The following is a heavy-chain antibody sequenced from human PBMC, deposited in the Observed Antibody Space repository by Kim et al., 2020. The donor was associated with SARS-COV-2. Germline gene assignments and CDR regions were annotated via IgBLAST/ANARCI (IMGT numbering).Heavy chain of an antibody. Sequence: VSVKSRITINPDASKNQFSLQLNSVTPEDTAVYYCARGVGFGETLYYFDYWGQGTLVTVSS. V-gene: IGHV6-1*01. CDR3: ARGVGFGETLYYFDY. D-gene: IGHD3-10*01. J-gene: IGHJ4*02.